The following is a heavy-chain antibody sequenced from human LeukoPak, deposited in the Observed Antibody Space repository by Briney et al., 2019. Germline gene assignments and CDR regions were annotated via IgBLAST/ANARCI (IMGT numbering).Heavy chain of an antibody. CDR3: ARHPTPYSGYDCFDN. CDR2: IDPSDSYT. D-gene: IGHD5-12*01. V-gene: IGHV5-10-1*01. J-gene: IGHJ4*02. Sequence: MAGESLKISCKGSGYSFTTYWINWVRQMPGEGLEWMGRIDPSDSYTNYSPSLQGHVTISVDKSINTAYLQWSSLKASDTAMYYCARHPTPYSGYDCFDNWGQGTLVTVSS. CDR1: GYSFTTYW.